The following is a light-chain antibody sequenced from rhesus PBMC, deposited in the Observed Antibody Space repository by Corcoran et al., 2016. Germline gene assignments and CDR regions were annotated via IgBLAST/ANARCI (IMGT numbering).Light chain of an antibody. CDR3: AAWDDSLSAHI. V-gene: IGLV1-60*01. J-gene: IGLJ1*01. CDR1: NSNIGSNS. Sequence: QSVLTQPPSASEAARTSVAISCSGSNSNIGSNSVSWYQQLPETAPKLLIYYNDRRASGVSDRFSGSKTGTSASLAISGLQTEDEAHYYCAAWDDSLSAHIFGSGTRLTVL. CDR2: YND.